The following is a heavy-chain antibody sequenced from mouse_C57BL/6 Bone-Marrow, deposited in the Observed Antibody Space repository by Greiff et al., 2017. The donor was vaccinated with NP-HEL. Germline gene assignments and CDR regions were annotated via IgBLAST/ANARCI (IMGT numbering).Heavy chain of an antibody. D-gene: IGHD1-1*01. J-gene: IGHJ2*01. V-gene: IGHV5-6*01. Sequence: EVNVVESGGDLVKPGGSLKLSCAASGFTFSSYGMSWVRQTPDKRLEWVATISSGGSYTYYPDSVKGRFTISRDNAKNTLYLQMSSLKSEDTAMYYCARPHYYGSSDYFDYWGQGTTLTVSS. CDR3: ARPHYYGSSDYFDY. CDR1: GFTFSSYG. CDR2: ISSGGSYT.